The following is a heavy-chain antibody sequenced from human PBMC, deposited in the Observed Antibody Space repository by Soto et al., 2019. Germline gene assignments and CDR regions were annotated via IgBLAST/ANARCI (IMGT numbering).Heavy chain of an antibody. Sequence: QVQLVQSGAEVKKPGASVKVSCKASGYTFTSYGISWVRQAPGQGLEWMGWISAYNGNTNYAQKLQGRVTMTTDTSTSTAYMELRSLRSDDTAVYYCAREPHCSSTSCYTRSYYYYGMDVWRQGTTVTVSS. J-gene: IGHJ6*02. V-gene: IGHV1-18*04. CDR2: ISAYNGNT. CDR3: AREPHCSSTSCYTRSYYYYGMDV. D-gene: IGHD2-2*02. CDR1: GYTFTSYG.